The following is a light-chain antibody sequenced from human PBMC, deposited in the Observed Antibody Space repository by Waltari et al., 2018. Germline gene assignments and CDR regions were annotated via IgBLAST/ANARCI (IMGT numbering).Light chain of an antibody. J-gene: IGKJ1*01. CDR2: DAS. CDR1: QSVSRA. CDR3: QKYESFPAT. V-gene: IGKV3-20*01. Sequence: EVVLTQSPGTLSLSPGEGATLSCRASQSVSRALAWYQQKPGQAPRLLIYDASRRATGIPDRFSGSGSGTDVSLTISRLEPEDFAVYYCQKYESFPATFGQGTKVEIK.